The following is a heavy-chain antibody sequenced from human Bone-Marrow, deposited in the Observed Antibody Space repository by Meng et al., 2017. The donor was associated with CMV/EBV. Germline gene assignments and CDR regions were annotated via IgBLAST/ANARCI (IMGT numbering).Heavy chain of an antibody. CDR3: AREVAGDWHFDL. J-gene: IGHJ2*01. V-gene: IGHV1-8*01. CDR1: GYTFSSYD. CDR2: MNPNSGNT. D-gene: IGHD6-19*01. Sequence: ASVKVSCKASGYTFSSYDINWVRQATGQGLEWMGWMNPNSGNTDYAQKFQGRVTMTRNSSISTAYMELSSLRSEDTAVYYCAREVAGDWHFDLWGRGTLVTVSS.